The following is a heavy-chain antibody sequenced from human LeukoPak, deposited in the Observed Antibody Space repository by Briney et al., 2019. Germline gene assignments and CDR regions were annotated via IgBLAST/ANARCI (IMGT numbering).Heavy chain of an antibody. V-gene: IGHV1-2*02. CDR2: IYPNSGDT. CDR1: GYTFTGYY. CDR3: ARDDYSNYPADY. D-gene: IGHD4-11*01. J-gene: IGHJ4*02. Sequence: ASVKVSCKASGYTFTGYYMHWVRQAPGQGLEWMGWIYPNSGDTNYAQNFQGRVTMTRDTSVSTAYMELSRLRSDDMAVYCCARDDYSNYPADYWGQGTLVAVSS.